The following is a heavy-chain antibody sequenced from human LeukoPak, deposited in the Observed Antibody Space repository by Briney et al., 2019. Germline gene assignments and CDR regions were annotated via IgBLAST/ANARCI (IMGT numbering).Heavy chain of an antibody. CDR2: INHSGST. V-gene: IGHV4-34*01. D-gene: IGHD3-22*01. J-gene: IGHJ4*02. Sequence: SETLSLTCAVYGGSYSGYYWSWIRQPPGKGLEWIGEINHSGSTNYNPSLKSRVTISVDTFKNQFSLKLSSVTAADTAVYYCARRAPYDSSGYYMWGYFDYWGQGTLVTVSS. CDR3: ARRAPYDSSGYYMWGYFDY. CDR1: GGSYSGYY.